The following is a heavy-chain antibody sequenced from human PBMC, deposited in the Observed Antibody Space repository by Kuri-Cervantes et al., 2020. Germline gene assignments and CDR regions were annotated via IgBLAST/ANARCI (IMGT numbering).Heavy chain of an antibody. V-gene: IGHV4-4*07. CDR2: IHTAEYT. Sequence: SEILTLTWTVSGASINGYYWSWIRQSAGKGLEWFGRIHTAEYTIYDPSLRSRVTISVDKSKTQFSLKLTSVTAADTAVYFSAREAAFDGTGSFDPWGQGTLVTVSS. D-gene: IGHD2-8*02. CDR1: GASINGYY. J-gene: IGHJ5*02. CDR3: AREAAFDGTGSFDP.